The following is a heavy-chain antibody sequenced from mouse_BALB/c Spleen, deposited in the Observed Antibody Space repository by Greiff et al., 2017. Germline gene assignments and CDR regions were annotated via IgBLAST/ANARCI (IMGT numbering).Heavy chain of an antibody. CDR2: ISSGGSYT. D-gene: IGHD2-4*01. J-gene: IGHJ3*01. CDR3: ARHGDMYYDYGFAY. CDR1: GFTFSSYG. V-gene: IGHV5-6*01. Sequence: DVQLQESGGDLVKPGGSLKLSCAASGFTFSSYGMSWVRQTPDKRLEWVATISSGGSYTYYPDSVKGRFTISRDNAKNTLYLQMSSLKSEDTAMYYCARHGDMYYDYGFAYWGQGTLVTVSA.